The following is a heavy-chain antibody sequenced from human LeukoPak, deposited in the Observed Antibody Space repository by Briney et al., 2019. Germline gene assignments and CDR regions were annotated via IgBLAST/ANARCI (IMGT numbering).Heavy chain of an antibody. CDR3: ARGPLGKEWFDP. CDR1: GGSFSGYY. J-gene: IGHJ5*02. CDR2: INHSGST. Sequence: PSETLSLTCAVYGGSFSGYYWSWIRQPPGKGLEWIGEINHSGSTNYNPSLKSRVTISVDTSKDQFSLKLSSVTAADTAVYYCARGPLGKEWFDPWGQGTLVTFSS. V-gene: IGHV4-34*01. D-gene: IGHD1-26*01.